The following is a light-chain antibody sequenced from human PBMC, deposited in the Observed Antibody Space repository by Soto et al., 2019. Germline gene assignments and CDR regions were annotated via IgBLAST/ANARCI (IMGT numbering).Light chain of an antibody. CDR1: QSVSSN. Sequence: EIVMTQSPATLSVSQGERATLSCRASQSVSSNLAWYQQKPGQAPRLLISGASTRATGIPARFSGSGSGTEFTLTISSLQSEDFAVYYFQQYNNWPLWTFGQGIKVEIK. CDR2: GAS. J-gene: IGKJ1*01. CDR3: QQYNNWPLWT. V-gene: IGKV3-15*01.